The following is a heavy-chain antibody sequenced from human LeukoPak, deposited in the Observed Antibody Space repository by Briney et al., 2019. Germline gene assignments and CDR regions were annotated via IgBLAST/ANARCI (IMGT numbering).Heavy chain of an antibody. Sequence: PGGSLRLSCAASGSTFSSYSMNWVRQAPGKGLEWVSYISSSSSTIYYADSVKGRFTISRDNAKNSLYLQMNSLRAEDTAVYYCARVAYCVGGSCYQGDFDYWGQGTLVTVSS. CDR1: GSTFSSYS. D-gene: IGHD2-15*01. J-gene: IGHJ4*02. CDR2: ISSSSSTI. V-gene: IGHV3-48*01. CDR3: ARVAYCVGGSCYQGDFDY.